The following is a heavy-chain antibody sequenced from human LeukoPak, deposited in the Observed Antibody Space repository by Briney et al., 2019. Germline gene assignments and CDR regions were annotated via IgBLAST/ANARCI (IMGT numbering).Heavy chain of an antibody. CDR2: ILYDGTNK. J-gene: IGHJ4*02. CDR3: VQGTRRGAITMVRGVIGKSYYFDS. V-gene: IGHV3-30*02. Sequence: GGSLRLSCAPSGFTFSNYGMHWVRQAPGKGLEWVAFILYDGTNKYYADSVKGRFTISRDNSKNTLYLQMNSLRAADTALYYCVQGTRRGAITMVRGVIGKSYYFDSWGQGTLVTVSS. D-gene: IGHD3-10*01. CDR1: GFTFSNYG.